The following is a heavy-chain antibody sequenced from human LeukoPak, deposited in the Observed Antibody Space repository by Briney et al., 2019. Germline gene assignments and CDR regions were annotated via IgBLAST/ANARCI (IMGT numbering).Heavy chain of an antibody. V-gene: IGHV4-61*02. CDR2: IYTSGST. Sequence: SETLALTCTVSGGSISSGSYYWSWIRQPAGKGLEWIGRIYTSGSTNYNPSLKSRVTISVDTSKNQFSLKLSSVTAADTAVYYCARGYDFWSGYRYFYYYYYMDVWGKGTTVTVSS. CDR3: ARGYDFWSGYRYFYYYYYMDV. D-gene: IGHD3-3*01. J-gene: IGHJ6*03. CDR1: GGSISSGSYY.